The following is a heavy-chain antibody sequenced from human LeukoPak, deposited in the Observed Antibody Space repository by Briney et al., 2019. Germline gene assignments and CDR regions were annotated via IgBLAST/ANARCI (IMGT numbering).Heavy chain of an antibody. V-gene: IGHV4-34*01. J-gene: IGHJ5*02. Sequence: ASETLSLTCAIYGGSLNNHYWSWIRQPPGKGLEWIGEGNDSGGTEFNPSLKSRVSISADASKNQFSLKVTSVTAADTAVYYCAKNGQSGFSFDPWGQGTLVTVSS. CDR2: GNDSGGT. D-gene: IGHD2-8*01. CDR1: GGSLNNHY. CDR3: AKNGQSGFSFDP.